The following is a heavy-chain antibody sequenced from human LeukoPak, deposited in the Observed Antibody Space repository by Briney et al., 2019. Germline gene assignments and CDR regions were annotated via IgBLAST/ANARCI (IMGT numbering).Heavy chain of an antibody. J-gene: IGHJ4*02. Sequence: VSVTVSFTASGYTFTIYYMHWVRQAPGQGLEWMGIINPSGGSTSYAQKFQGRVTMTRDTSTSTVYMELSSLRSEDTAVYYCAREVGSYYGSGSFRSEYYFDYWGQGTLVTVSS. D-gene: IGHD3-10*01. CDR3: AREVGSYYGSGSFRSEYYFDY. V-gene: IGHV1-46*01. CDR2: INPSGGST. CDR1: GYTFTIYY.